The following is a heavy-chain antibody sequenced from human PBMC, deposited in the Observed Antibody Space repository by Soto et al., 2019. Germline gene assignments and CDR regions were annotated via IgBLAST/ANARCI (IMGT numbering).Heavy chain of an antibody. J-gene: IGHJ4*02. D-gene: IGHD3-22*01. Sequence: ASVKVSCKASGYTFTSYGISWVRQAPGQGLEWMGWISAYNGNTNYAQKLQGRVTMTTDTSTSTAYMELRSLRSDDTAVYYCASGISAGRITMIVVVDYWGQGTLVTVSS. CDR2: ISAYNGNT. V-gene: IGHV1-18*01. CDR1: GYTFTSYG. CDR3: ASGISAGRITMIVVVDY.